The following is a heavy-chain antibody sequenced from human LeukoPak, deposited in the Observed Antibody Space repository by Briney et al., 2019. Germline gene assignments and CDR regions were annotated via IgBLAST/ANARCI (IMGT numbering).Heavy chain of an antibody. CDR1: GFTFGSYA. J-gene: IGHJ6*02. V-gene: IGHV3-30*18. CDR3: AKDPGGNSDHYYGMDV. Sequence: GRSLRLSCAASGFTFGSYAMHWVRQAPGKGLQWVAVISYDGTYKYYADSVKGRFTISRDNSKNTLYVQINSLRVEDTAVYYCAKDPGGNSDHYYGMDVWGQGTTVTVSS. D-gene: IGHD4-23*01. CDR2: ISYDGTYK.